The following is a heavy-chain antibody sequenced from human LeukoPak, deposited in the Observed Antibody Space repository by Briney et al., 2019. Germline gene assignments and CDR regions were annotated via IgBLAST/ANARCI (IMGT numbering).Heavy chain of an antibody. Sequence: ASVKVSCKASGYTFTSYGISWVRQAPGQGLEWMGWISAYNGNTNYAQKLQGRVTMTTDTSTSTAYMELRSLRSDDTAVYYCARFCSGGSCYSQYFGYWGQGTLVTVSS. CDR2: ISAYNGNT. CDR3: ARFCSGGSCYSQYFGY. CDR1: GYTFTSYG. J-gene: IGHJ4*02. D-gene: IGHD2-15*01. V-gene: IGHV1-18*01.